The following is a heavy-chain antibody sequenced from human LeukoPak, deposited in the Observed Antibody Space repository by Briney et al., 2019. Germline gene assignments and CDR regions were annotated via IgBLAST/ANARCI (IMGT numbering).Heavy chain of an antibody. V-gene: IGHV3-21*06. D-gene: IGHD3-9*01. CDR2: IHSGGSDI. Sequence: GGSLRLSCAASGFTFNTYKMNWVRQAPGRGLEWVSSIHSGGSDIYYADSVKGRFTVSRDNAKNSLFLQMNSLRAEDTALYYCAKGHYDILTGNYKWTPDYWGQGTLVTVSS. J-gene: IGHJ4*02. CDR3: AKGHYDILTGNYKWTPDY. CDR1: GFTFNTYK.